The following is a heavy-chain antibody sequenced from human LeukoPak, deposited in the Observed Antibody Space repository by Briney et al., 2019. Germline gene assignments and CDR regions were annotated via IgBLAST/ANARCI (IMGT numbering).Heavy chain of an antibody. Sequence: GGSLRLSCAASEFTFSHHWMTWVRQAPGKGLELVANIKQDGSETYYVDSVKGRFTISRDNAKNSLDMQMNSLRAEDTAVYYCARDNHDSSGYYRGPADLFDYWGQGTLVTVSS. D-gene: IGHD3-22*01. V-gene: IGHV3-7*01. J-gene: IGHJ4*02. CDR2: IKQDGSET. CDR1: EFTFSHHW. CDR3: ARDNHDSSGYYRGPADLFDY.